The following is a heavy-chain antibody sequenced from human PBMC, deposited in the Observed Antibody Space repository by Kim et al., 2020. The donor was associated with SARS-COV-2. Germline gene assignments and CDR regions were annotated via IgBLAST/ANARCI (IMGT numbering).Heavy chain of an antibody. D-gene: IGHD2-21*02. V-gene: IGHV3-21*04. Sequence: GGSLRLSCAASGFTFSSYSMNWVRQAPGKGLEWVSSISSSSSYIYYADSVKGRFTISRDNAKNSLYLQMNSLRAEDTAVYYCARASPPVVTPDHWGQGTLVTVSS. CDR3: ARASPPVVTPDH. CDR2: ISSSSSYI. CDR1: GFTFSSYS. J-gene: IGHJ4*02.